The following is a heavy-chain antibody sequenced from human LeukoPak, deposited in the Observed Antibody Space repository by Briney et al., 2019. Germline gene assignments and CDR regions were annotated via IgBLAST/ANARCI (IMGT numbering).Heavy chain of an antibody. V-gene: IGHV1-18*01. CDR2: ISAYNGNT. J-gene: IGHJ5*02. CDR1: GYTLTELS. CDR3: ARGDRIAARDWFDP. D-gene: IGHD6-6*01. Sequence: ASVKVSCKVSGYTLTELSMHWVRQAPGKGLEWMGWISAYNGNTNYAQKLQGRVTMTTDTSTSTAYMELRSLRSDDTAVYYCARGDRIAARDWFDPWGQGTLVTVSS.